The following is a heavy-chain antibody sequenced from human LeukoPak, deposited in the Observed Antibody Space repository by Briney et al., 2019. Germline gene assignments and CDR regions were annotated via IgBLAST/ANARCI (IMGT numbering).Heavy chain of an antibody. CDR2: ISAYNGNT. Sequence: EASVKVSCKASGYTFTSYGISWVRQAPGQGLEWMGWISAYNGNTNYAQKLQGRVTMTTDTSTSTAYMELRSLRSDDTAVYYCARAGGYCSGGSCYFVGFYNWFDPWGQGTLVTVSS. CDR3: ARAGGYCSGGSCYFVGFYNWFDP. V-gene: IGHV1-18*01. CDR1: GYTFTSYG. D-gene: IGHD2-15*01. J-gene: IGHJ5*02.